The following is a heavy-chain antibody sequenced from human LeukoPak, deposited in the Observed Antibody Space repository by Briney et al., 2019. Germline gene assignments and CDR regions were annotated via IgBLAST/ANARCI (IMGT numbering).Heavy chain of an antibody. D-gene: IGHD3-16*01. CDR3: ARGPYSRKGYFDY. CDR2: INHSGST. V-gene: IGHV4-34*01. J-gene: IGHJ4*02. Sequence: PSETLSLTCAVYGGSFSGYYWGWIRQPPGKGLEWIGEINHSGSTNYNPSLKSRVTISVDTSKNQFSLKLSSVTAADTAVYYCARGPYSRKGYFDYWGQGTLVTVSS. CDR1: GGSFSGYY.